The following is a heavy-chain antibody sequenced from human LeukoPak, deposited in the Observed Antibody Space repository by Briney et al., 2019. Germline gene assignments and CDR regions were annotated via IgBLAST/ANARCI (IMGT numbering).Heavy chain of an antibody. J-gene: IGHJ5*02. CDR3: AKGYYASGSYGWFDT. CDR2: IRYDGSNK. D-gene: IGHD3-10*01. V-gene: IGHV3-30*02. CDR1: GFTFSSYG. Sequence: PGGSLRLSCAASGFTFSSYGMHWVRQAPGKGLEWVAFIRYDGSNKYYADSVKGRFSISRDISKNTLYLQMNSLRAEDTAVYYCAKGYYASGSYGWFDTWGQGTLVTVSS.